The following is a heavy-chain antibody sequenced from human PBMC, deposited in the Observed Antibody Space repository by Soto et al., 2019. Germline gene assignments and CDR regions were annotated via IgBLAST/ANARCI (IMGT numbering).Heavy chain of an antibody. CDR1: GGSIRSYY. Sequence: PSETLSLTCTVSGGSIRSYYWSWIRQPPGRGLEWIGYISYDGSTDHNPSLKSRVTISLDMSKNQFSLKLSSATAADTAVYYCARRNWQIMVGDYFDYWGQGTLVTVSS. J-gene: IGHJ4*02. D-gene: IGHD2-15*01. CDR3: ARRNWQIMVGDYFDY. V-gene: IGHV4-59*01. CDR2: ISYDGST.